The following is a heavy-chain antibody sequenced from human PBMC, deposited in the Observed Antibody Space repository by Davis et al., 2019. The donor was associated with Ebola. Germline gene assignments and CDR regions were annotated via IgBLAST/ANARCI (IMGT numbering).Heavy chain of an antibody. D-gene: IGHD2-2*02. CDR3: ARDRIVVVPAAILYYYYGMDV. J-gene: IGHJ6*02. CDR1: GGSISSSNW. CDR2: IYHSGST. V-gene: IGHV4-4*02. Sequence: SETLSLTCAVSGGSISSSNWWSWVRQPPGKGLEWIGEIYHSGSTNYNPSLKSRVTISVDTSKNQFSLKLSSVTAADTAVYYCARDRIVVVPAAILYYYYGMDVWGQGTTVTVSS.